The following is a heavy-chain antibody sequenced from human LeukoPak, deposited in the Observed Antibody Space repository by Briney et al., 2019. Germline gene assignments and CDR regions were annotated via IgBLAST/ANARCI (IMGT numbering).Heavy chain of an antibody. CDR3: ARETIVAAGP. CDR1: GFTFSTYA. V-gene: IGHV3-48*02. Sequence: GGSLRLSCEASGFTFSTYAMTWVRQAPGKGLEWVSYISSSSSTIYYADSVKGRFTISRDNAKNSLYLQMNSLRDEDTAVYYCARETIVAAGPWGQGTLVTVSS. J-gene: IGHJ5*02. D-gene: IGHD6-13*01. CDR2: ISSSSSTI.